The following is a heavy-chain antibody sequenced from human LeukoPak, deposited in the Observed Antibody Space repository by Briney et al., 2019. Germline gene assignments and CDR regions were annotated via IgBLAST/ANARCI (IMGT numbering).Heavy chain of an antibody. Sequence: PGGSLRLSCAASGFTFSNAWMSWVRQAPGKGLEWVSYISSSSTYTNYADSVKGRFTISRDNAKKSLYLQMNSLRAEDTAVYYCARGAGADALDIWGQGTMVTVSS. CDR3: ARGAGADALDI. CDR2: ISSSSTYT. CDR1: GFTFSNAW. V-gene: IGHV3-11*06. J-gene: IGHJ3*02. D-gene: IGHD6-19*01.